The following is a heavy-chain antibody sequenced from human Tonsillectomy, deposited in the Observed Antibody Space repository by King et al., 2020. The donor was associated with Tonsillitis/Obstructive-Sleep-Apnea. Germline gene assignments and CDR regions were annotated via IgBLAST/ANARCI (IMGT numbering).Heavy chain of an antibody. Sequence: VQLVESGGGWVQPGRSLRLSCTASGFTFGDYAMNWVRQAPGKGLEWGGFIRSEAYGGTTEYAASVKGRFTISRDDSKTIAYLQMDSLKTEDTAVYYCTRGSHGFDYWGQGTLVTVSS. D-gene: IGHD1-26*01. CDR2: IRSEAYGGTT. CDR1: GFTFGDYA. CDR3: TRGSHGFDY. V-gene: IGHV3-49*04. J-gene: IGHJ4*02.